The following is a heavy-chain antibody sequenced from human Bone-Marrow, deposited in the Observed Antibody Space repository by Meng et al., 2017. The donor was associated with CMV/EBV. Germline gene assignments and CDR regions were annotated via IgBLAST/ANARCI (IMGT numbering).Heavy chain of an antibody. V-gene: IGHV4-39*07. CDR2: IYYSRST. CDR3: AREDIAAAGLDY. D-gene: IGHD6-13*01. J-gene: IGHJ4*02. Sequence: QPLLHDTAPCLVDASEPPDCPRIVSGVSIRSSIYSWRWIRQPPGKGLELIVSIYYSRSTYYNPSLKSRFTISVDTSKNQFSLKLSSVTAADTAVYYCAREDIAAAGLDYWGQGTLVTASS. CDR1: GVSIRSSIYS.